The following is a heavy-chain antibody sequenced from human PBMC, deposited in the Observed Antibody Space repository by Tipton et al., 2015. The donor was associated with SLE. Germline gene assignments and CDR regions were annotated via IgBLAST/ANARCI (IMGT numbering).Heavy chain of an antibody. V-gene: IGHV3-21*01. Sequence: SLRLSCAASGFTFSSYGMNWVRQAPGKGLEWVSSISSSSSYIYYADSVKGRFTISRDNAKNSLYLQMNSLRAEDTAVYYCAVGSYYDFCSGYPSSYYYGVDVWGHGSPVTVSS. J-gene: IGHJ6*02. CDR1: GFTFSSYG. CDR3: AVGSYYDFCSGYPSSYYYGVDV. CDR2: ISSSSSYI. D-gene: IGHD3-3*01.